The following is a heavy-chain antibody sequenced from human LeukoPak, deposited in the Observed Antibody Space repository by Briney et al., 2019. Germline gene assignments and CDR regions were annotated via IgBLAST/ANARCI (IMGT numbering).Heavy chain of an antibody. D-gene: IGHD2-2*01. V-gene: IGHV1-69*02. CDR3: ARAYCSSTSSSGPPHFDY. CDR2: IIPILGIA. CDR1: GYTFTSYN. J-gene: IGHJ4*02. Sequence: SVKVSCKASGYTFTSYNINWVRQATGQGLEWMGRIIPILGIANYAQKFQGRVTITADKSTSTAYMELSSLRSEDTAVYYCARAYCSSTSSSGPPHFDYWGQGTLVTVSS.